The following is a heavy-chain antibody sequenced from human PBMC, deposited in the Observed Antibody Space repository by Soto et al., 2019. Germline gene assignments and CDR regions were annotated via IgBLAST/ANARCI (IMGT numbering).Heavy chain of an antibody. J-gene: IGHJ4*02. CDR1: GGSISSGDYY. Sequence: PSETLSLTCTFSGGSISSGDYYWSWIRQPPGKGLEWIGYIYYSGSTYYNPSLKSRVTISVDTSKNQFSLKLSSVTAADTAVYYCARSDDSSGSIALDYWGQGTLVTVSS. CDR3: ARSDDSSGSIALDY. V-gene: IGHV4-30-4*01. CDR2: IYYSGST. D-gene: IGHD3-22*01.